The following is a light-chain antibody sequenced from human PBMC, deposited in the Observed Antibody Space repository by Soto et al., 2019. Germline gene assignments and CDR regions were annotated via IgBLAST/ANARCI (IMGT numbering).Light chain of an antibody. CDR2: GNT. CDR1: SSNIGAGSD. CDR3: QSYDTSLSSLYV. J-gene: IGLJ1*01. V-gene: IGLV1-40*01. Sequence: QSVLTQPPSVSGAPGQRVTISCTGSSSNIGAGSDVHWYQQLPGKAPKLLIYGNTNRPSGVPDRFSGSKSGTSASLAIAGLQTEDEADYYCQSYDTSLSSLYVFGTGTKVTVL.